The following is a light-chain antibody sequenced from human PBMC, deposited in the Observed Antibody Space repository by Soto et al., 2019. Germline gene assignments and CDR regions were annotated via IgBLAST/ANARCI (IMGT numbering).Light chain of an antibody. CDR2: EVS. Sequence: QSALTQPASVSGSPGQSITISCTGTSSDVGGYNYVSWYQQHPDKAPKLMIYEVSNRPSGVSNLFSGSKSGNTASLTISGLQAEDEADYYCSSYTSSSTPVFGGGTKLTVL. V-gene: IGLV2-14*01. J-gene: IGLJ2*01. CDR3: SSYTSSSTPV. CDR1: SSDVGGYNY.